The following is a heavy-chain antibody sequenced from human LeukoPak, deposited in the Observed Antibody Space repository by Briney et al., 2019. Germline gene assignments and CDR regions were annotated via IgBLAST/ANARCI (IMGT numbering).Heavy chain of an antibody. J-gene: IGHJ3*02. CDR2: IYTSGST. D-gene: IGHD3-10*01. CDR3: ARAGTMVRGERPEIDAFDI. CDR1: GGSISSYY. V-gene: IGHV4-4*07. Sequence: SETLSLTCTVSGGSISSYYWSWIRQPAGEGLEWIGRIYTSGSTNYNPSLKSRVTISVDTSKNQFSLKLSSVTAADTAVYYCARAGTMVRGERPEIDAFDIWGQGTMVTVSS.